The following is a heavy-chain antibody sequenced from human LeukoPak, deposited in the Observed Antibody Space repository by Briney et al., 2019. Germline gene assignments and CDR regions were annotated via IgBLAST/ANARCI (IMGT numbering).Heavy chain of an antibody. CDR2: INPSGGST. V-gene: IGHV1-46*01. J-gene: IGHJ4*02. Sequence: ASVKVSCKASGYTFTSYYMHWVRQAPGQGLECMGIINPSGGSTSYAQKFQGRVTMTRDTSTSTVYMELSSLRSEDTAVYYCARDQRGPSGWYGAYFDYWGQGTLVTVSS. CDR1: GYTFTSYY. D-gene: IGHD6-19*01. CDR3: ARDQRGPSGWYGAYFDY.